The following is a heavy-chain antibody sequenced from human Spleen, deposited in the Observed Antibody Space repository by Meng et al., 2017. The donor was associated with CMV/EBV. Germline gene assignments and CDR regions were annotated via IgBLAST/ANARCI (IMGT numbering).Heavy chain of an antibody. J-gene: IGHJ5*02. CDR2: IYYSGST. D-gene: IGHD3-22*01. CDR1: GGSVSSGSYY. CDR3: ARSPSILVGHSEIDL. V-gene: IGHV4-61*01. Sequence: SETLSLTCTVSGGSVSSGSYYWSWIRQPPGKGLEYIGYIYYSGSTNYNPSLKSRVTMSVDTSKNQFSLKLSSVTAADTAVYYCARSPSILVGHSEIDLWGQGTLVTVSS.